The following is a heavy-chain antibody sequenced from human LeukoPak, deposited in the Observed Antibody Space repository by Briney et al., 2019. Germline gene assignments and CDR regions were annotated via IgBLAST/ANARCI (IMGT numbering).Heavy chain of an antibody. CDR1: GGSISSYY. CDR2: IYYSGST. D-gene: IGHD6-19*01. V-gene: IGHV4-59*08. CDR3: ARQQSQWPGRYFDY. J-gene: IGHJ4*02. Sequence: SGTLSLTCTVSGGSISSYYWSWIRQPPGKGLEWIGYIYYSGSTNYNPSLKSRVTISVDTSKNQFSLRLSSVTAADTAVYYCARQQSQWPGRYFDYWGQGTLVTVSS.